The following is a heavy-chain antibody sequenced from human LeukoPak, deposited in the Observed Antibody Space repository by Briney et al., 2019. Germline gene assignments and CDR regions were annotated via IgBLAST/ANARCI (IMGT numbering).Heavy chain of an antibody. CDR1: GYTFTGYY. CDR3: ARVQSVDTAMDPFDY. J-gene: IGHJ4*02. V-gene: IGHV1-2*02. Sequence: ASVKVSCKASGYTFTGYYMHWVRQAPGQGLEWMGWLNPNSGGTNYAQKLQGRVTMTRDTSFSTAYMELNRLRSDDTAVYYCARVQSVDTAMDPFDYWGQGTLVTVSS. D-gene: IGHD5-18*01. CDR2: LNPNSGGT.